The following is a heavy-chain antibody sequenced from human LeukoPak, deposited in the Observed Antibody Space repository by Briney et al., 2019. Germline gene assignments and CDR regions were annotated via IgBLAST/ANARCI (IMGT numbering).Heavy chain of an antibody. Sequence: GGSLRLSCAASGFTFSSYSMNWVRQAPGKGLEWVSSISSSSSYIYYADSVKGRFTISRDNAKNSLYLQMNSLRAEDTAVYYCARDRGGYEIFDYWGQGTLVTVSS. J-gene: IGHJ4*02. D-gene: IGHD5-12*01. V-gene: IGHV3-21*01. CDR2: ISSSSSYI. CDR1: GFTFSSYS. CDR3: ARDRGGYEIFDY.